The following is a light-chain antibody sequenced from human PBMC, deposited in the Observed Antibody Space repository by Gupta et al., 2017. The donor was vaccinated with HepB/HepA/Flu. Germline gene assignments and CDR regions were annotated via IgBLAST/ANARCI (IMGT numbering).Light chain of an antibody. J-gene: IGLJ2*01. CDR1: NSNIGTNF. V-gene: IGLV1-47*01. CDR2: RDD. CDR3: AGWDDSLSGLVF. Sequence: QSMLTQPPSASGAPGQRVTISCSGSNSNIGTNFVYWFQHLPGTAPKLLISRDDQRPPGVPDRFSGSKSGASASLIISGLRSDDEADYCCAGWDDSLSGLVFFGGGTKLTVL.